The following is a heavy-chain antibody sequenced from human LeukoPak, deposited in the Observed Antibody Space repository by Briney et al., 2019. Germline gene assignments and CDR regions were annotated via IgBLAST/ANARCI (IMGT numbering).Heavy chain of an antibody. CDR3: ARDWTVPPFDY. CDR2: IKQDGSEK. D-gene: IGHD3/OR15-3a*01. CDR1: GFTFSSCW. J-gene: IGHJ4*02. Sequence: GGSLRLSCAASGFTFSSCWMSWGRQAPGKGLELVANIKQDGSEKYYVASVKGRFTISRDNAKNSLYLQMNSLRAEDTAVYYCARDWTVPPFDYWGQGTLVTVSS. V-gene: IGHV3-7*01.